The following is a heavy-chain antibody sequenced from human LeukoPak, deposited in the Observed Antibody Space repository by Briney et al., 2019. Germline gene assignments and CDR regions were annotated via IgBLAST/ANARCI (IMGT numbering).Heavy chain of an antibody. V-gene: IGHV3-64*01. Sequence: GGSLRLSCVATGFTFRDQTMHWVRQAPGKGLEYVLGARKNGDNVYSAKSVKGRFSVSRDNSRNTLYLQMGSLRDEDMGVYYCARERYSPIVADVFDLWGQGTMVTVSS. CDR2: ARKNGDNV. D-gene: IGHD6-13*01. CDR1: GFTFRDQT. CDR3: ARERYSPIVADVFDL. J-gene: IGHJ3*01.